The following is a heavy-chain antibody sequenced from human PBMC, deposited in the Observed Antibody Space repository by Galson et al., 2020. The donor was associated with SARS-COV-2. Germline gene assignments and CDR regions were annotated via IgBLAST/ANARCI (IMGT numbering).Heavy chain of an antibody. CDR3: ARVGTITMVRGVIINGFDY. J-gene: IGHJ4*02. CDR1: GGSISSGDYY. Sequence: PSETLSLTCTVSGGSISSGDYYWSWIRQPPGKGLEWIGYIYYSASTYYNPSLKSRVTISVDTSKNQFSLKLSSVTAADTAVYYCARVGTITMVRGVIINGFDYWGQGTLVTVSS. V-gene: IGHV4-30-4*01. CDR2: IYYSAST. D-gene: IGHD3-10*01.